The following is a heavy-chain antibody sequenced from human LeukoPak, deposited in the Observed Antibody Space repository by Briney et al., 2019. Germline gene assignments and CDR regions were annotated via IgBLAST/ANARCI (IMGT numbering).Heavy chain of an antibody. Sequence: GGSLRLSGAASGFTFSSYAMTWVRQAPGKGLEWVSIISGSGGSTSYADSVKGRFTISRDNSKNTLYLQMNSLRAEDTALYYCAKPYSGTILTGWFDPWGQGTLVTVSS. V-gene: IGHV3-23*01. CDR1: GFTFSSYA. CDR3: AKPYSGTILTGWFDP. J-gene: IGHJ5*02. CDR2: ISGSGGST. D-gene: IGHD3-9*01.